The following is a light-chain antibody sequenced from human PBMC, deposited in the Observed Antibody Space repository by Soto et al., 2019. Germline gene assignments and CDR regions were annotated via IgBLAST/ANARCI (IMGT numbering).Light chain of an antibody. CDR3: CSYAGSSTFV. CDR1: SSDVGSYNL. V-gene: IGLV2-23*02. J-gene: IGLJ1*01. Sequence: QSVLTQPASVSGSPGQSITISCTGTSSDVGSYNLVSWYQQHPGKAPKLIIYEVSKRPSGVSDRFSGSKSGNTASLTISGLQAEHEADYYCCSYAGSSTFVFGTGTKLTVL. CDR2: EVS.